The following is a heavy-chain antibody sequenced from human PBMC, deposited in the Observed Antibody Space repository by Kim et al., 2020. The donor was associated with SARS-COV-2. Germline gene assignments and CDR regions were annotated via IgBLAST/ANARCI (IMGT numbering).Heavy chain of an antibody. CDR1: GDSVSSNSAA. J-gene: IGHJ5*02. CDR2: TYYRSKWYN. D-gene: IGHD1-7*01. CDR3: AREARITGTTGEGGNWFDP. V-gene: IGHV6-1*01. Sequence: SQTLSLTCAISGDSVSSNSAAWNWIRQSPSRGLEWLGRTYYRSKWYNDYAVSVKSRITINPDTSKNQFSLQLNSVTPEDTAVYYCAREARITGTTGEGGNWFDPWGQGTLVTVSS.